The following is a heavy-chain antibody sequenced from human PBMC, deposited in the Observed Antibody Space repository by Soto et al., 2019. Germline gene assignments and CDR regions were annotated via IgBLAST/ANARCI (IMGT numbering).Heavy chain of an antibody. V-gene: IGHV4-39*01. D-gene: IGHD6-13*01. CDR1: GGSITSSFY. Sequence: QLRLQESGPGLVKPSETLSLSCTVSGGSITSSFYWGWIRQPPGKGLEWIGSIYGTGNTYYNPSLKGRVTISADTSKNQFSLNLISVTAADTAVYYCRSSSRYSTDVWGQGATVTVSS. J-gene: IGHJ6*02. CDR3: RSSSRYSTDV. CDR2: IYGTGNT.